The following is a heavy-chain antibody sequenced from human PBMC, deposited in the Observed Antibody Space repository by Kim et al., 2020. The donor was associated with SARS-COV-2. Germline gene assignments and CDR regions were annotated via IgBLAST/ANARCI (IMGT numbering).Heavy chain of an antibody. CDR2: T. CDR3: ARHLWSWFDP. V-gene: IGHV4-61*07. J-gene: IGHJ5*02. D-gene: IGHD3-16*01. Sequence: TNYNPSPKRRVTVSIDTAKKQFSLKLGSMTAADTAVYYCARHLWSWFDPWGQGTLVTVSS.